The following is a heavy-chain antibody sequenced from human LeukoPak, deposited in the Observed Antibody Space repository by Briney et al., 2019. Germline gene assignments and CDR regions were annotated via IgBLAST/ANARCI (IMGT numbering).Heavy chain of an antibody. CDR1: GFTFSSYA. J-gene: IGHJ4*02. CDR3: ARGQYGDYDY. D-gene: IGHD4-17*01. CDR2: ISAGGSST. Sequence: GGSLRLSCAAPGFTFSSYAMSWVRQAPGKGLQWVSAISAGGSSTYYADSVKGRFTISRDNSKNTLYLQMNSLRAEDTAVYYCARGQYGDYDYWGQGTLVTVSS. V-gene: IGHV3-23*01.